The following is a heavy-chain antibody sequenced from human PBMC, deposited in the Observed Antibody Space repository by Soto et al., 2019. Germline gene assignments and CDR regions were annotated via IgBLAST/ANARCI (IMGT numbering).Heavy chain of an antibody. CDR1: GFTFSSYA. D-gene: IGHD2-15*01. J-gene: IGHJ6*02. Sequence: GGSLRLSCAASGFTFSSYAMSWVRQAPGKGLEWVSAISGSGGSTYYADSVKGRFTISRDNSKNTLYLQMNSLRAEDTAVYYCANLGAASPPGYYYYGMDVWGQGTTVTVSS. CDR2: ISGSGGST. V-gene: IGHV3-23*01. CDR3: ANLGAASPPGYYYYGMDV.